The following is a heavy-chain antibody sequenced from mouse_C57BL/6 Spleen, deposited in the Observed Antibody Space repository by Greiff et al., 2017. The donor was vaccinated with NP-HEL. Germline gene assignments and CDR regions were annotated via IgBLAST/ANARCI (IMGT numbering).Heavy chain of an antibody. D-gene: IGHD1-1*01. CDR2: INPSTGGT. CDR1: GYSFTGYY. CDR3: ASYGSSDVYYFDD. V-gene: IGHV1-42*01. J-gene: IGHJ2*01. Sequence: VQLQQSGPELVKPGASVKISCKASGYSFTGYYMNWVKQSPEKSLEWIGEINPSTGGTTYNQKFKAKATLTVDKSSSTAYMQLKSLTSEDSAVYYCASYGSSDVYYFDDWGQGTTLTVSS.